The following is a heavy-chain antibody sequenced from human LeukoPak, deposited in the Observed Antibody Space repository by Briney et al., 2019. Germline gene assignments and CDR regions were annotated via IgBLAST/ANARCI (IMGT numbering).Heavy chain of an antibody. Sequence: ASVKVSCKASGYTXTGYHIHWVRQAPGQGLEWMGWINPNSGGTNYAQKFQGRVTMTRDTSINTAYMELSRLRSDDTAVYYCAREGSGWYGNFDYWGQGTLVTVSS. CDR2: INPNSGGT. J-gene: IGHJ4*02. V-gene: IGHV1-2*02. D-gene: IGHD6-19*01. CDR3: AREGSGWYGNFDY. CDR1: GYTXTGYH.